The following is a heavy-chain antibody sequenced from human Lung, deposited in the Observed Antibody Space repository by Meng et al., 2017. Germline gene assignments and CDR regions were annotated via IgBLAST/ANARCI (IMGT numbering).Heavy chain of an antibody. CDR2: INPKSGDT. J-gene: IGHJ4*02. Sequence: QVGLVRSGGEVGKPGASVKVSCKASGYTFPDYWLHWVRRAPGQGLEWMGRINPKSGDTHYAQRFQGRVTMTGDTSISTAYMELSGLRSDDTAMYYCARDEDISAAGKLFGDYWGQGTLVTVSS. CDR3: ARDEDISAAGKLFGDY. D-gene: IGHD6-13*01. V-gene: IGHV1-2*06. CDR1: GYTFPDYW.